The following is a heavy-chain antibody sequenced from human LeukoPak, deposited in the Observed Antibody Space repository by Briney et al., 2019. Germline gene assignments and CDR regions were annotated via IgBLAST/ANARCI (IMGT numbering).Heavy chain of an antibody. D-gene: IGHD6-19*01. CDR1: GYTFTGYY. V-gene: IGHV1-2*02. CDR3: AVTGIAVAATDY. Sequence: ASVKASCKASGYTFTGYYMHWVRQAPGQGLEWMGWINPNSGGTNYAQKFQGRVTMTRDTSISTAYMELSRLRSDDTAVYYCAVTGIAVAATDYWGQGTLVTVSS. CDR2: INPNSGGT. J-gene: IGHJ4*02.